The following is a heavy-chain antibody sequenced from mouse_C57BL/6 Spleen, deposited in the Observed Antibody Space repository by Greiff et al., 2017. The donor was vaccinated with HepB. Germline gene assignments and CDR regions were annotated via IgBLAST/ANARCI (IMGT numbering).Heavy chain of an antibody. J-gene: IGHJ1*03. Sequence: ESGPGLVKPSQSLSLTCSVTGYSITSGYYWNWIRQFPGNKLEWMGYISYDGSNNYNPSLKNRISITRDTSKNQFFLKLNSVTTEDTATYYCARAEAFYYGSSYRYFDVWGTGTTVTVSS. D-gene: IGHD1-1*01. CDR1: GYSITSGYY. V-gene: IGHV3-6*01. CDR2: ISYDGSN. CDR3: ARAEAFYYGSSYRYFDV.